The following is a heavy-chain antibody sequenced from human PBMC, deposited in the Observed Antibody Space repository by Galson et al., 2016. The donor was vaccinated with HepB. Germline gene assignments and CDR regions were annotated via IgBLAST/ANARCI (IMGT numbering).Heavy chain of an antibody. CDR1: GYTFTSYG. D-gene: IGHD1-14*01. CDR2: ISAYNGNT. CDR3: ARGHHALEV. V-gene: IGHV1-18*01. J-gene: IGHJ6*02. Sequence: SVKVSCKASGYTFTSYGISWVRQAPGQGLEWMGWISAYNGNTNYAQKLQGRVTMTRNTSISTAYMELSSLRSEDTAVYYCARGHHALEVWGQGTAVRVSS.